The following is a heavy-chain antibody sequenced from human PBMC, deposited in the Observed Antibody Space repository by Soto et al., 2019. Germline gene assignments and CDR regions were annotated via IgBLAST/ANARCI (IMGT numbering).Heavy chain of an antibody. Sequence: EVQLVESGGGLVQPGRSLRLSCAASGFTFGDYAMHWVRQAPGKGLDWVSGITWNSDNIGYADSVKGRFTISRDNAKNPLYLQMNSLRPEDTALYCCARSIPFGDIFDIWGQGTMVTVSS. V-gene: IGHV3-9*01. CDR2: ITWNSDNI. CDR3: ARSIPFGDIFDI. CDR1: GFTFGDYA. J-gene: IGHJ3*02. D-gene: IGHD2-2*02.